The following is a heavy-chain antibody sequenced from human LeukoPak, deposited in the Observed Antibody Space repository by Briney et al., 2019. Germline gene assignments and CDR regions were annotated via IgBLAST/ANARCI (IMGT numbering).Heavy chain of an antibody. D-gene: IGHD6-6*01. Sequence: SVKVSCKASGGTFSSSGISWVRQAPGQGLEWMGRIIPILGIANYAQKFQGRVTITADKSTSTAYMELSSLTSEDTAVYYCARAARLGIAARPLPRGWYFDYWGQGTLVTVSS. CDR2: IIPILGIA. V-gene: IGHV1-69*04. J-gene: IGHJ4*02. CDR1: GGTFSSSG. CDR3: ARAARLGIAARPLPRGWYFDY.